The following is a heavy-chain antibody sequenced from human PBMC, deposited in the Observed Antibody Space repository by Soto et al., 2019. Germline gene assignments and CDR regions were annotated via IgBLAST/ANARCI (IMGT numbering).Heavy chain of an antibody. CDR3: AYLPCSGGSCYWFSFSGMDV. D-gene: IGHD2-15*01. V-gene: IGHV2-5*02. CDR1: VFSLSTSGVG. CDR2: IYWDADK. J-gene: IGHJ6*02. Sequence: QITLKESGPTLVKPTQTLTLTCTFSVFSLSTSGVGVAWIRQPPGEALAWLALIYWDADKRYRPSLESRLTIPKDTYTNQVVLTMTNMDAVDTATYYCAYLPCSGGSCYWFSFSGMDVWGHGTTVTVSS.